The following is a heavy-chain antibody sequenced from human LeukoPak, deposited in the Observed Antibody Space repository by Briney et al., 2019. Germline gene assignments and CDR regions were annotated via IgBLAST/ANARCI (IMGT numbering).Heavy chain of an antibody. V-gene: IGHV3-48*03. CDR2: ISVSGSAK. J-gene: IGHJ5*02. CDR3: ATASYSDFPS. D-gene: IGHD3-3*01. Sequence: GGSLRPSCAASGFTFSRYEMNWFRQAQGKGLEWVSYISVSGSAKNYADSVKGRFTISRDNAKNSLHLQMNSLRAEDTAVYYCATASYSDFPSWGQGTLVTVSS. CDR1: GFTFSRYE.